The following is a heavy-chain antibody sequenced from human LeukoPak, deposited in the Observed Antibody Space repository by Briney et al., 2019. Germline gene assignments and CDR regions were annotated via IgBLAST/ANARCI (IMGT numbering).Heavy chain of an antibody. D-gene: IGHD3-10*02. Sequence: GGSLRLSCAASGFTFSSYEMNWVRQAPGKGLEWVSNISSSGDSTMYNADSVKGRFTISRDNAKNSLYLQMNSLRAEDTAVYYCAELGITMIGGVWGKGTTVTISS. CDR1: GFTFSSYE. J-gene: IGHJ6*04. CDR3: AELGITMIGGV. CDR2: ISSSGDSTM. V-gene: IGHV3-48*03.